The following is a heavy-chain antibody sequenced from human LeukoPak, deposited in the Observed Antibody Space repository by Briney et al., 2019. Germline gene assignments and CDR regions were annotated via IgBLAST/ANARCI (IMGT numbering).Heavy chain of an antibody. CDR3: ARVAGGYDYHLDY. J-gene: IGHJ4*02. CDR2: MNPNNGVT. D-gene: IGHD5-12*01. Sequence: GASVTVSCKASGYTFTDYYTHWVRQAPGQGLEWMGWMNPNNGVTNYAQKFQGRVTMTSDTSISTAYMELSRLRSDDTAVYYCARVAGGYDYHLDYWGQGTLVTVSS. CDR1: GYTFTDYY. V-gene: IGHV1-2*02.